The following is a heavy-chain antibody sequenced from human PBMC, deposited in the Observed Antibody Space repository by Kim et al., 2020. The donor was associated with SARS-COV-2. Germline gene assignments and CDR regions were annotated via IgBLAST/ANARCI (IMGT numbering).Heavy chain of an antibody. J-gene: IGHJ5*02. Sequence: SETLSLTCTVSGGSISSSSYYWGWIRQPPGKGLEWIGSIYYSGSTYYNPSLKSRVTISVDTSKNQFSLKLSSVTAADTAVYYCARHPLYYYYGSGSWGWFDPWGQGTLVTVSS. D-gene: IGHD3-10*01. CDR1: GGSISSSSYY. V-gene: IGHV4-39*01. CDR2: IYYSGST. CDR3: ARHPLYYYYGSGSWGWFDP.